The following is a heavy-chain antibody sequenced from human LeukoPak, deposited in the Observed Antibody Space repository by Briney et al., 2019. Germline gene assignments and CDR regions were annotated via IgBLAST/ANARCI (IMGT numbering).Heavy chain of an antibody. J-gene: IGHJ4*02. CDR1: GGSISSYY. Sequence: SETLSLTCTVSGGSISSYYWSWIRQPPGKGLEWIGYIYYSGSTNYNPSLKSRVTISVDTSKNQFSLKLSSVTAADTAVYYCARGEWDLLFDYWGQGTLVTASS. V-gene: IGHV4-59*01. CDR2: IYYSGST. CDR3: ARGEWDLLFDY. D-gene: IGHD1-26*01.